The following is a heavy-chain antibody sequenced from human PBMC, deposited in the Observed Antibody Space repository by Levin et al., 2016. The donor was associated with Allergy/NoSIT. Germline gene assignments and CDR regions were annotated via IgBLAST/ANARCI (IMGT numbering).Heavy chain of an antibody. CDR2: IYHSGST. J-gene: IGHJ4*02. CDR1: GGSISSSNW. D-gene: IGHD6-19*01. V-gene: IGHV4-4*02. Sequence: SETLSLTCAVSGGSISSSNWWSWVRQPPGKGLEWIGKIYHSGSTNYNPSLKSRVTISVDKSKNQFSLKLISVTAADTAVYYCASAVSYSSGWYPLDYWGQGTLVTVSS. CDR3: ASAVSYSSGWYPLDY.